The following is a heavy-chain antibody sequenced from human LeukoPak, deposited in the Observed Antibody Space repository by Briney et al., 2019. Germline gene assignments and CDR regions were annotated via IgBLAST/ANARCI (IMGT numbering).Heavy chain of an antibody. J-gene: IGHJ4*02. D-gene: IGHD1-7*01. CDR2: ISAYNGNT. Sequence: ASVKVSCKASGYTFTSYGISWVRQAPGQGLEWMGWISAYNGNTNYAQKLQGRVTMTTDTSTSTAYMELRSLRSDDTAVYYRARTSRDITGTTTFDYWGQGTLVTVSS. CDR1: GYTFTSYG. V-gene: IGHV1-18*01. CDR3: ARTSRDITGTTTFDY.